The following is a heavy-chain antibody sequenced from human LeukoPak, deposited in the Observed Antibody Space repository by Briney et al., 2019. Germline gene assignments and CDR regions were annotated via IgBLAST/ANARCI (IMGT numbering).Heavy chain of an antibody. V-gene: IGHV1-2*06. J-gene: IGHJ4*02. CDR1: GYTFTSYY. D-gene: IGHD6-13*01. CDR3: ARARPRIAAAQQDY. Sequence: PGASVKVSCKASGYTFTSYYMHWVRQAPGQGLEWMGRINPNSGGTNYAQKFQGRVTMTRDTSISTAYMELSRLRSDDTAVYYWARARPRIAAAQQDYWGQGTLVTVSS. CDR2: INPNSGGT.